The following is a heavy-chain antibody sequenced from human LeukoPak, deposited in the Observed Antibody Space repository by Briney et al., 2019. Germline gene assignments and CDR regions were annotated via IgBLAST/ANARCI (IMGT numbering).Heavy chain of an antibody. Sequence: SETLSLTCAVYGGSFSGYYWSWIRQPPGKGLEWIGEINHSGSTNYNPSLKSRVTISVDTSKNQFSLRLSSVTAADTAVYYCARSRRIRRTYYFDYWGQGTLVTVSS. V-gene: IGHV4-34*01. CDR3: ARSRRIRRTYYFDY. J-gene: IGHJ4*02. D-gene: IGHD5-18*01. CDR2: INHSGST. CDR1: GGSFSGYY.